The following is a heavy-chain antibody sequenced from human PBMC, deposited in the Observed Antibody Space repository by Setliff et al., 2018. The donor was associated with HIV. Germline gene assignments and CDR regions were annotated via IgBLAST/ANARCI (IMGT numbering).Heavy chain of an antibody. Sequence: PSETLSLTCTVSGDSINTPFWWSWIRQPAGKGLEWIGRVTNTGDTSYNPSLKSRVTISMDTSKNLFSLKLTSVTAADTAVYFCAKGSGPPWSDPWGQGTLVTVSS. CDR3: AKGSGPPWSDP. CDR1: GDSINTPFW. J-gene: IGHJ5*02. D-gene: IGHD3-3*01. CDR2: VTNTGDT. V-gene: IGHV4-4*07.